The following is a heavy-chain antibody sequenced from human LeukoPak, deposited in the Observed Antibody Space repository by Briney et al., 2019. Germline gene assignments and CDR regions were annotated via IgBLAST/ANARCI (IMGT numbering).Heavy chain of an antibody. V-gene: IGHV3-30*18. CDR2: ISSDGSNK. CDR1: GITFSSYG. CDR3: AKSLYGSGSYYNWFDP. J-gene: IGHJ5*02. D-gene: IGHD3-10*01. Sequence: GGSLRLSCGASGITFSSYGMHWVRQAPGKGLEWVASISSDGSNKYYADSVKGRITISRDNSKNTLYLQMNSLRIEDTAVYYCAKSLYGSGSYYNWFDPWGQGTLVTVSS.